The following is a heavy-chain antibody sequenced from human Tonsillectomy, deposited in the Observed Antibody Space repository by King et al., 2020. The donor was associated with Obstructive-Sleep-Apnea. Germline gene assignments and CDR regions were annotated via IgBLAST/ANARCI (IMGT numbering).Heavy chain of an antibody. CDR2: ISSSGSTI. J-gene: IGHJ5*02. CDR1: GFTFSDYY. Sequence: VQLVESGGALVKPGGSLRLSCAVSGFTFSDYYMSWIRQAPGRGLEWISYISSSGSTIYYADSVKGRFTISRENGKNSLYLQMNSQRVEDTAIYYCARVKGRIDATGGYRNWFDPWGQGTLVTVSS. V-gene: IGHV3-11*01. D-gene: IGHD1-1*01. CDR3: ARVKGRIDATGGYRNWFDP.